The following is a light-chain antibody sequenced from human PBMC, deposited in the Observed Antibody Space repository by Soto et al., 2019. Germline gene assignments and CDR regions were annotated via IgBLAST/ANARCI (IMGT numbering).Light chain of an antibody. CDR3: QQSYSTPPIT. CDR2: DAS. J-gene: IGKJ5*01. CDR1: QRISTW. V-gene: IGKV1-5*01. Sequence: DIQMTQSPSTLSASVGDGVTITCRASQRISTWLAWYQQKPGKAPKLLISDASSLETGVPSRFSGSGSGTDFTLTISSLQPEDFATYYCQQSYSTPPITFGQGTRLEIK.